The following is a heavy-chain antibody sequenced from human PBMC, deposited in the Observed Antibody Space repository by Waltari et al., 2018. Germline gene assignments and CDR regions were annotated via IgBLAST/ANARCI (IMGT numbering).Heavy chain of an antibody. CDR2: MNPNSGNT. CDR1: GYTFTSYD. D-gene: IGHD2-15*01. Sequence: QVQLVQSGAEVKKPGASVKVSCKASGYTFTSYDINWVRQATGQGLEWMGWMNPNSGNTGYARKFQGRVTITRNTSISTAYMELSSLRSEDTAVYYCARGGYCSGGSCYPYYYYGMDVWGQGTTVTVSS. J-gene: IGHJ6*02. CDR3: ARGGYCSGGSCYPYYYYGMDV. V-gene: IGHV1-8*03.